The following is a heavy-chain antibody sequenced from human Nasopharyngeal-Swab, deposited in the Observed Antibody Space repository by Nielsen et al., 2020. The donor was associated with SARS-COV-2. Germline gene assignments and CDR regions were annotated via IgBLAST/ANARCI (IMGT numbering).Heavy chain of an antibody. CDR2: IYTLGST. CDR1: GVSISSGSYY. Sequence: SETLSLTCTVSGVSISSGSYYWTWILQPAGKGLEWIGRIYTLGSTNYNPSLKSRVTISVDTSKNQFSLKLSSVTAADTAVYYCASRSITVGSGSYSNAFDIWGQGTMVTVSS. J-gene: IGHJ3*02. D-gene: IGHD1-26*01. CDR3: ASRSITVGSGSYSNAFDI. V-gene: IGHV4-61*02.